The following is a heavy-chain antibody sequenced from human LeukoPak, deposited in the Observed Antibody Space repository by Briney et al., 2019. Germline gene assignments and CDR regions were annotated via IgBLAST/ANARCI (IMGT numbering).Heavy chain of an antibody. CDR3: ARGGDAFDI. V-gene: IGHV4-34*01. CDR1: GGSFSGYY. CDR2: INHSGST. Sequence: SETLSLTCAVYGGSFSGYYWSWIRPPPGKGLEWIGEINHSGSTNYNPSLKSRVTISVDTSKNQFSLKLSSVTAADTAVYYCARGGDAFDIWGQGTMVTVSS. J-gene: IGHJ3*02.